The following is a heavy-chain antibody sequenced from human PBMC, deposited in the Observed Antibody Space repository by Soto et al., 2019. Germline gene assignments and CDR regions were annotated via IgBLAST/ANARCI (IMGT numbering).Heavy chain of an antibody. D-gene: IGHD2-15*01. Sequence: VQLVESGGGLVQPGGSLRLSCAASGFSFSSYSMNWVRQAPGKGLEWVSYISSSSSSISYADSVKGRFTISRDNAKNSLYLQMNSLRAEDTAVYYCARGCSGGSCYNFDYWGQGTLVTVSS. V-gene: IGHV3-48*01. J-gene: IGHJ4*02. CDR1: GFSFSSYS. CDR2: ISSSSSSI. CDR3: ARGCSGGSCYNFDY.